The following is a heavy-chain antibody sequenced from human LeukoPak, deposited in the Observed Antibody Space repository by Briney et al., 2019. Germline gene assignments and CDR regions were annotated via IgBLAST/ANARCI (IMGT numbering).Heavy chain of an antibody. CDR1: GGSFSGYY. J-gene: IGHJ6*04. V-gene: IGHV4-34*01. D-gene: IGHD3-10*01. Sequence: PSETLSLTCAVYGGSFSGYYWSWIRQPPGKGLEWIGEINHSGSTNYNPPLKSRVTISVDTSKNQFSLKLSSVTAADTAVYYCARRVYYYGSGTHGAYYYYGMDVWGKGTTVTVSS. CDR2: INHSGST. CDR3: ARRVYYYGSGTHGAYYYYGMDV.